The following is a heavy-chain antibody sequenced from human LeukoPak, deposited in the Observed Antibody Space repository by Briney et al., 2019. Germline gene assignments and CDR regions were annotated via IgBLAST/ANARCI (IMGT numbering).Heavy chain of an antibody. V-gene: IGHV1-18*01. CDR3: ARDGSHLNYYYMDV. J-gene: IGHJ6*03. CDR2: ISAYYGTT. D-gene: IGHD1-26*01. CDR1: NYTFSSLGSGNSFISFA. Sequence: GASVKVSCKASNYTFSSLGSGNSFISFAISWVRQAPGQGLEWMGWISAYYGTTNYAQKLQGRVTMTTDTSTSTAYMELRSLRSDDTAVYYCARDGSHLNYYYMDVWGKGTTVTVSS.